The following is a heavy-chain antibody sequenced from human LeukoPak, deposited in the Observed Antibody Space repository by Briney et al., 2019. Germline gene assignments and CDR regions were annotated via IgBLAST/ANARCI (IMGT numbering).Heavy chain of an antibody. CDR2: INHSGST. J-gene: IGHJ3*02. Sequence: SETLSLTCAVYGGSFSGYYWSWIRQPPGKGLEWIGEINHSGSTNYNPSLKSRVKSRVTKSLDTSKNQFSLKLSSVTAADTAVYYCARGSWGGLNIWGQGTMVTVSS. V-gene: IGHV4-34*01. CDR1: GGSFSGYY. CDR3: ARGSWGGLNI. D-gene: IGHD1-26*01.